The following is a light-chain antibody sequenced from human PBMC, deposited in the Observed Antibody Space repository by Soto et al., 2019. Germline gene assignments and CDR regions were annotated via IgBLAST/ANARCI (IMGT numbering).Light chain of an antibody. V-gene: IGLV2-14*02. J-gene: IGLJ2*01. CDR3: SSYTSSSVV. Sequence: QSVLTQPASVSGSPGQSITISCTGTSSDVGSYDLVSWYQQHPGNAPKLMIYEVSKRPSGVSDRFSGSKSGNTASLTISGLQADDEADYYCSSYTSSSVVFGGGTKLTVL. CDR2: EVS. CDR1: SSDVGSYDL.